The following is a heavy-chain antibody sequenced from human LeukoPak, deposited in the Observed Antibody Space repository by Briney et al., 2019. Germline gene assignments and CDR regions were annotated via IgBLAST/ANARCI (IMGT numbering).Heavy chain of an antibody. Sequence: GGSLRLSCAASGLTFSTYSMTWVRQAPGKGLEWVSSISSSSSYIYYADSVKGRFAISRDNAKNSLYLQMNSLRAEDTAVYYCARDSSPPYYYDSSGYYSYYFDYWGQGTLVTVSS. V-gene: IGHV3-21*01. CDR3: ARDSSPPYYYDSSGYYSYYFDY. CDR2: ISSSSSYI. D-gene: IGHD3-22*01. J-gene: IGHJ4*02. CDR1: GLTFSTYS.